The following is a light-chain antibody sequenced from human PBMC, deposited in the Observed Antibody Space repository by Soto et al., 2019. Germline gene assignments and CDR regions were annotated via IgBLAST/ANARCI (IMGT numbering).Light chain of an antibody. CDR2: GAS. CDR3: QQYDFWPRT. V-gene: IGKV3-15*01. CDR1: QSLNSK. J-gene: IGKJ1*01. Sequence: EIVMTQSPATLSVSPGQRATLSCRASQSLNSKLAWYQQKPGQAPRLLTYGASTRATGIPARFSGSGSGTEFTLTISSLQSEDFAVYYCQQYDFWPRTFGQGTKVDIK.